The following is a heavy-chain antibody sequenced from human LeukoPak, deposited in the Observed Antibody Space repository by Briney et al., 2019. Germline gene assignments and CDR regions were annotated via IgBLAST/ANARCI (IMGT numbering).Heavy chain of an antibody. D-gene: IGHD5-18*01. J-gene: IGHJ4*02. CDR3: ARGLGYSYGYLRDY. V-gene: IGHV4-4*07. Sequence: SETLSLTCTVSGGSISSYYWSWIRQPAGKGLEWIGRIYTSGSTNCNPSLKSRVTMSVDTSKNQFSLKLSSMTAADTAVYYCARGLGYSYGYLRDYWGQGTLVTVSS. CDR1: GGSISSYY. CDR2: IYTSGST.